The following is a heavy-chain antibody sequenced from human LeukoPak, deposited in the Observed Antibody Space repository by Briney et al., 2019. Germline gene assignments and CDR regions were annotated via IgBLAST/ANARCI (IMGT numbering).Heavy chain of an antibody. CDR1: GFTVSSNY. CDR2: INQDSSEK. J-gene: IGHJ4*02. Sequence: PGGSLRLSCAASGFTVSSNYMSWVRQAPGKGLEWVANINQDSSEKYYVDSVKGRFTISIDNAKNSLYLQLNTLRPEDTAVYYCVQGWRDNWGQGTLVTVSS. CDR3: VQGWRDN. V-gene: IGHV3-7*01. D-gene: IGHD2-15*01.